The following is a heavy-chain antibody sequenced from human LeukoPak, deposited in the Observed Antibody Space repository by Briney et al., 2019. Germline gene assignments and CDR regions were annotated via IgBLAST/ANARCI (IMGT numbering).Heavy chain of an antibody. V-gene: IGHV1-8*01. J-gene: IGHJ4*02. Sequence: ASVKVSCKASGYIFTNYDINWVRQATGQGLEWMGWMNPHSGDTGFAQKFQGRVTMTRNTSISTAYMELSSLRSEDTAVYYCARGPTYYFGSSGYSNFDYWGQGTLVTVSS. CDR2: MNPHSGDT. CDR3: ARGPTYYFGSSGYSNFDY. D-gene: IGHD3-22*01. CDR1: GYIFTNYD.